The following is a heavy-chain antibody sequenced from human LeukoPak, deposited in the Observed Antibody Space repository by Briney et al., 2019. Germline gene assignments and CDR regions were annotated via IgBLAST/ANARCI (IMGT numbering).Heavy chain of an antibody. CDR3: ARVNYYDSSGYYYPEY. D-gene: IGHD3-22*01. CDR2: IYYSGST. CDR1: GGSMSSYY. Sequence: SETLSLTCTVSGGSMSSYYWSWLRQPPGKGLEWIGYIYYSGSTNYNPSLKSRVTISVDTSKNQFSLKLSSVTAADTAVYYCARVNYYDSSGYYYPEYWGQGTLVTVSS. J-gene: IGHJ4*02. V-gene: IGHV4-59*01.